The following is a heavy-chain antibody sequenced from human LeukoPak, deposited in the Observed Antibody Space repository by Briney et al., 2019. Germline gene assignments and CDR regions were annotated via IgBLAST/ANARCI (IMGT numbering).Heavy chain of an antibody. J-gene: IGHJ4*02. CDR2: IIPIFGTA. D-gene: IGHD6-25*01. V-gene: IGHV1-69*13. CDR3: ARAAKKYLKYCHFDH. Sequence: SVKVSCKASGGTFSSYAISWVRQAPGQGLEWMGGIIPIFGTANYAQKFQGRVTITADESTSTAYMELSSLRSEDTAVYYCARAAKKYLKYCHFDHWGQGTLVTVSS. CDR1: GGTFSSYA.